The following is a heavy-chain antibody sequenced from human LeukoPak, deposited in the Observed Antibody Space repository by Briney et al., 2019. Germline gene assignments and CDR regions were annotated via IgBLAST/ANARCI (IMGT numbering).Heavy chain of an antibody. CDR1: GGTFINHA. CDR2: ISAYNGNT. CDR3: ARDSPILGWFDP. D-gene: IGHD3-3*01. V-gene: IGHV1-18*01. J-gene: IGHJ5*02. Sequence: ASVKVSCKASGGTFINHAFSWVRQAPGQGLEWMGWISAYNGNTNYAQKLQGRVTMTTDTSTSTAYMELRSLRSEDTAVYYCARDSPILGWFDPWGQGTLVTVSS.